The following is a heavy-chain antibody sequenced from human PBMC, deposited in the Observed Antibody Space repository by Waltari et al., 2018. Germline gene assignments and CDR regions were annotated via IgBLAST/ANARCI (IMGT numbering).Heavy chain of an antibody. V-gene: IGHV1-2*06. CDR2: INPNSGGT. CDR1: GYTFTGYY. CDR3: VRGGIWYDTSGHRFLFDY. D-gene: IGHD3-22*01. J-gene: IGHJ4*02. Sequence: QVPLVQSGAELKEPGASMKVSCKASGYTFTGYYMHWVRQAPGQGLEWMGRINPNSGGTNSAQKFQGRVTMTRDTSINTAYMELSRLRSDDTALYYCVRGGIWYDTSGHRFLFDYWGQGTLVTVSS.